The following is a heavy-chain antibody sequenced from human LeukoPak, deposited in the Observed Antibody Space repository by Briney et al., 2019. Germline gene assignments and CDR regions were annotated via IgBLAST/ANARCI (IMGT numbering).Heavy chain of an antibody. V-gene: IGHV1-2*02. CDR2: INPNSGGT. CDR3: ARVWFGELHSIDYYYYGMDV. J-gene: IGHJ6*02. D-gene: IGHD3-10*01. Sequence: ASVKVSCKASGYTFTGYYMHWVRQAPGQGLEWMGWINPNSGGTNYAQKFQGRVAMTRDTSISTAYMELSRLSSDDTAVYYCARVWFGELHSIDYYYYGMDVWGQGTTVTVSS. CDR1: GYTFTGYY.